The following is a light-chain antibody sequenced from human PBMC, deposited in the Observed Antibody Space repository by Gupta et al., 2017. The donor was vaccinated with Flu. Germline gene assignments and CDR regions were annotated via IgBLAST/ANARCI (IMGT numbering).Light chain of an antibody. J-gene: IGLJ1*01. V-gene: IGLV2-14*03. CDR1: SSDVGNDEY. CDR3: SADTTSSNEV. Sequence: ITISCTGSSSDVGNDEYVACHQHQAGKPHNLIMHDVNQRTAGIASRFSASKAGSTASLTITVRKKDDEADYYGSADTTSSNEVFGAGTKVTVL. CDR2: DVN.